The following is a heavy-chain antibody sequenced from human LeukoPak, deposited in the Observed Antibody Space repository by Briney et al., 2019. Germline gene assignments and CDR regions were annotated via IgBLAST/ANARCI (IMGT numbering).Heavy chain of an antibody. CDR3: ARVPVYDILTGPYFDY. Sequence: GSLRLSCAASGFTFSSYGMHWVRQAPGKGLEWVAVIWCDGSNKYYADSVKGRFTISRDNSKNTLYLQMNSLRAEDTAVYYCARVPVYDILTGPYFDYWGQGTLVTVSS. CDR2: IWCDGSNK. D-gene: IGHD3-9*01. CDR1: GFTFSSYG. V-gene: IGHV3-33*01. J-gene: IGHJ4*02.